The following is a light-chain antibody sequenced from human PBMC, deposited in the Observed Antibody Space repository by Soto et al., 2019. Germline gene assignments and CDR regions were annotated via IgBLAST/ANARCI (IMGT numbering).Light chain of an antibody. CDR1: QSVSSE. CDR3: QQRRNWPIT. Sequence: EIVLTHSPVTLSLSPGERATFSCRASQSVSSELAWYQQKPGQAPRLLIYDASNRATGIPARFSGSGSGTDFTLTISSLEPEDFAVYYCQQRRNWPITFGQGTRLEIK. CDR2: DAS. J-gene: IGKJ5*01. V-gene: IGKV3-11*01.